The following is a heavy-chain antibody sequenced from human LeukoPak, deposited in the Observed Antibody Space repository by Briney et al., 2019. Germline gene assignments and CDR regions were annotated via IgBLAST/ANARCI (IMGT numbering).Heavy chain of an antibody. CDR2: IIPIFGTA. CDR1: GYTFTSYA. Sequence: SVKVSCKASGYTFTSYAISWVRQAPGQGLEWMGGIIPIFGTANYAQKFQGRVTITADESTSTAYMELSSLRSEDTAVYYCAGPPGYSYGTDYYYYCMDVWGQGTTVTVSS. D-gene: IGHD5-18*01. V-gene: IGHV1-69*13. J-gene: IGHJ6*02. CDR3: AGPPGYSYGTDYYYYCMDV.